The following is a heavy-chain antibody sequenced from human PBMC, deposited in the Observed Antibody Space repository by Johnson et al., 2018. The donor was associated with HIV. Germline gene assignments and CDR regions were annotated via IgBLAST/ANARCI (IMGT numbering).Heavy chain of an antibody. CDR2: IKTDGSNT. V-gene: IGHV3-74*02. J-gene: IGHJ3*02. CDR3: ARGALGSFDI. D-gene: IGHD3-10*01. CDR1: GFTFSSYW. Sequence: MQLVESGGGSVQPGGSLRLSCAASGFTFSSYWMHWVRQAPGKGLMWVSNIKTDGSNTNYADSVKGRFTISRDNAKNTVYLQMDSLRDEDMAVYYCARGALGSFDIWCQGTMVTVSA.